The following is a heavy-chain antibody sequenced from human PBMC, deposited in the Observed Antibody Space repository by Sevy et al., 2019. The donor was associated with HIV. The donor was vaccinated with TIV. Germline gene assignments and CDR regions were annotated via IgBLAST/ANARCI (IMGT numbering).Heavy chain of an antibody. Sequence: ASVKVSCKASGGTFSSYAISWVRQAPGQGLEWMGRIIPILGIANYAQKFQGRVTITADKSTRTAYMELSSLRSEDTAVYYCARSHYYGSGSYLTRDDAFDIWGQGTMVTVSS. D-gene: IGHD3-10*01. CDR1: GGTFSSYA. CDR2: IIPILGIA. V-gene: IGHV1-69*04. J-gene: IGHJ3*02. CDR3: ARSHYYGSGSYLTRDDAFDI.